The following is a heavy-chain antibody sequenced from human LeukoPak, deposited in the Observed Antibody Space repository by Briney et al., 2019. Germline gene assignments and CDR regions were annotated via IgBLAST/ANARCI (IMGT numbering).Heavy chain of an antibody. D-gene: IGHD6-6*01. J-gene: IGHJ4*02. Sequence: PSEXXSLTCTVSGGSISSYYWNWIRQPPGKGLEWIGSIYYSGSTNYNPSLKSRVTISVDTSKKQFSLKLSSVTAADTAVYYCARVRDTSSGGYYFDYWGQGTLVTVSS. CDR3: ARVRDTSSGGYYFDY. CDR2: IYYSGST. CDR1: GGSISSYY. V-gene: IGHV4-59*01.